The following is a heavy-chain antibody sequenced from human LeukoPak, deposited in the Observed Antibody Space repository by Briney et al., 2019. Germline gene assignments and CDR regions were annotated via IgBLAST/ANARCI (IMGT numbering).Heavy chain of an antibody. CDR1: GGXFSSYA. V-gene: IGHV1-69*04. CDR3: ATDAGPVLRYFDWLAPFDY. J-gene: IGHJ4*02. D-gene: IGHD3-9*01. Sequence: SVKVSCKASGGXFSSYAISWVRQAPGQGLEWMGRIIPILGIANYAQKFQGRVTITADKSTSTAYMELSSLRSEDTAVYYCATDAGPVLRYFDWLAPFDYWGQGTLVTVPS. CDR2: IIPILGIA.